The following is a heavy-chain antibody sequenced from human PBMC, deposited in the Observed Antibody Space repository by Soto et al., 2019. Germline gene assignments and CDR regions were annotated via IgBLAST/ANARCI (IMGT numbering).Heavy chain of an antibody. CDR2: ISAYNGNT. J-gene: IGHJ5*02. CDR3: ASHYYDCVWGSYRLENWFDP. CDR1: GYTFTSYG. Sequence: QVQLVQSGAEVKKPGASVKVSCKASGYTFTSYGISWVRQAPGQGLEWMGWISAYNGNTNYAQKLQGRVTMTTDTSTSKAYMELRSLRSDDTAVYYCASHYYDCVWGSYRLENWFDPWGQGTLVTVSS. D-gene: IGHD3-16*02. V-gene: IGHV1-18*04.